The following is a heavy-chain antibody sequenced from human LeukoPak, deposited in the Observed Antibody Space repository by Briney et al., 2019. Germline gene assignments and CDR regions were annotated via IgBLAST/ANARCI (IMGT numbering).Heavy chain of an antibody. D-gene: IGHD3-3*01. CDR1: GFTFSDYY. CDR3: ARAAYYDFWSGYPYYFDY. CDR2: IYYSGST. Sequence: LRLSCAASGFTFSDYYWSWIRQPPGKGLEWIGYIYYSGSTYYNPSLKSRVTISVDTSKNQFSLKLSSVTAADTAVYYCARAAYYDFWSGYPYYFDYWGQGTLVTVSS. J-gene: IGHJ4*02. V-gene: IGHV4-30-4*08.